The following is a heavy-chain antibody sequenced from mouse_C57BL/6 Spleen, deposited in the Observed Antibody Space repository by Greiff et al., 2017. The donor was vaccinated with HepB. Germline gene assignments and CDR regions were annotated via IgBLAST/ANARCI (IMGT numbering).Heavy chain of an antibody. CDR2: INPSNGGT. CDR1: GYTFTSYW. CDR3: ARSGATVVATGAY. Sequence: VQLQQPGTELVKPGASVKLSCKASGYTFTSYWMHWVKQRPGQGLEWIGNINPSNGGTNSNEKFKSKATLTVDKSSSTAYMQLSSLTSEDSAVYYCARSGATVVATGAYWGQGTLVTVSA. V-gene: IGHV1-53*01. J-gene: IGHJ3*01. D-gene: IGHD1-1*01.